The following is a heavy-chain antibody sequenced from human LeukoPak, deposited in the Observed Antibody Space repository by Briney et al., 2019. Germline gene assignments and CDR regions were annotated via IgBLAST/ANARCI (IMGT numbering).Heavy chain of an antibody. V-gene: IGHV3-23*01. CDR1: GFSFRSSA. J-gene: IGHJ4*02. CDR2: LTADGGRR. CDR3: TKCKTEAEQPLLDS. D-gene: IGHD6-13*01. Sequence: PGGSLRLSCEASGFSFRSSAMGWVRQAPGKGLEWISSLTADGGRRHYAKSVEGRFTISRDNSKNTLSLQLNSLRAEDTAIYYCTKCKTEAEQPLLDSWGQGTLVTVSS.